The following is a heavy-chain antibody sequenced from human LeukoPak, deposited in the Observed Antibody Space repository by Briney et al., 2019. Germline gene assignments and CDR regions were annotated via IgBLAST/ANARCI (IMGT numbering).Heavy chain of an antibody. J-gene: IGHJ4*02. V-gene: IGHV1-69*06. Sequence: GSSVKVSCKASGGTFSSYAISWVRQAPRQGLEWMGRIIPIFGTANYAQKFQGRVTITADKSTSTAYMELSSLRSEDTAVYYCARDGYYYDSSGYFSDYWGQGTLVTVSS. CDR1: GGTFSSYA. CDR3: ARDGYYYDSSGYFSDY. CDR2: IIPIFGTA. D-gene: IGHD3-22*01.